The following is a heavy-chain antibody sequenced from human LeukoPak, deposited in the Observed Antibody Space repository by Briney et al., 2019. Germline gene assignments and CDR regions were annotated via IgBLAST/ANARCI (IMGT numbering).Heavy chain of an antibody. D-gene: IGHD1-26*01. J-gene: IGHJ4*02. Sequence: SETLSLTCAVYGGSFSGYYWGWIRQPPGKGLEWIGEINHSGSTNYNPSLKSRVTISADTSKNQFSLKLSSVTAADTAVYYCARPKSYSGSYNYWGQGTLVTVSS. CDR1: GGSFSGYY. CDR3: ARPKSYSGSYNY. V-gene: IGHV4-34*01. CDR2: INHSGST.